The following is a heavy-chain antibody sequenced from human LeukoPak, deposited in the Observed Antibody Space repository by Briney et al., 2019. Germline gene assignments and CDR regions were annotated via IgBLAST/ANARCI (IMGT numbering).Heavy chain of an antibody. D-gene: IGHD2-21*02. J-gene: IGHJ5*02. CDR2: IWYDGSNK. Sequence: PGRSLRLSCAVSGFTFSSYGMHWVRQAPGKGLEWVAVIWYDGSNKYYADSVKGRFTISRDNSKNTLYLQMNSLRAEDTAVYYCARAVVTAIPYNWFDPWGQGTLVTVSS. CDR3: ARAVVTAIPYNWFDP. CDR1: GFTFSSYG. V-gene: IGHV3-33*01.